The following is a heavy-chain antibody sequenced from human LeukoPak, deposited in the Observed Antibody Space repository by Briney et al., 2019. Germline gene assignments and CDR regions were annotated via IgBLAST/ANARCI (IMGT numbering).Heavy chain of an antibody. J-gene: IGHJ4*02. CDR2: ISYDGSNK. Sequence: GGSLRLSCAASGFTFSSYGMHGVRQAPGKGLEGVAVISYDGSNKYYADSVKGRFTISRDNSKNTLYLQMNSLRAEDTAVSYCAKGVGATISDWGQGTLVTVSS. CDR1: GFTFSSYG. CDR3: AKGVGATISD. V-gene: IGHV3-30*18. D-gene: IGHD1-26*01.